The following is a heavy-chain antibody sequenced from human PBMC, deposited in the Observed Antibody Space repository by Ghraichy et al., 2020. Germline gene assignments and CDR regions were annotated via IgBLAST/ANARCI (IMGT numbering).Heavy chain of an antibody. J-gene: IGHJ4*02. D-gene: IGHD3-3*01. Sequence: SETLSLTCTVSGGSISSSSYYWGWIRQPPGKGLEWIGSIYYSGSTYYNPSLKSRVTISVDTSKNQFSLKLSSVTAADTAVYYCARHTDGRSYDFWSGYYLRISGGLDYWGQGTLVTVSS. V-gene: IGHV4-39*01. CDR3: ARHTDGRSYDFWSGYYLRISGGLDY. CDR1: GGSISSSSYY. CDR2: IYYSGST.